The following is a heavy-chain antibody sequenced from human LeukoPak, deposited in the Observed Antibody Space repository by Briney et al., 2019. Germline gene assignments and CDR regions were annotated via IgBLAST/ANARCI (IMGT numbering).Heavy chain of an antibody. J-gene: IGHJ4*02. CDR1: GGSISNFY. Sequence: SETLALTCTVSGGSISNFYWSWIRQPPGKGLEWIGYIYYSGSTNYNPSLKSRVTISGDTSKNQFSLKLTSVTAADTAVYYCAGTGSGYPYYFDSWGQGTLVTVSS. V-gene: IGHV4-59*01. CDR3: AGTGSGYPYYFDS. D-gene: IGHD3-22*01. CDR2: IYYSGST.